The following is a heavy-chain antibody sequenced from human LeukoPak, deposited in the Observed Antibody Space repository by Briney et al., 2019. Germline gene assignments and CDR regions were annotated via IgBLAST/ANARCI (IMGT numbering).Heavy chain of an antibody. CDR2: VYPGDSDT. CDR3: ARPGSGPLHGMDV. V-gene: IGHV5-51*01. D-gene: IGHD3-3*01. J-gene: IGHJ6*02. CDR1: GYSFTSYW. Sequence: GESLKISCKGSGYSFTSYWIGWVRQLPGRGLEWMGIVYPGDSDTRYSPSFQGQVTISADKSISTAYLQWSSLKASDTAMYYCARPGSGPLHGMDVWGQGTTVTVSS.